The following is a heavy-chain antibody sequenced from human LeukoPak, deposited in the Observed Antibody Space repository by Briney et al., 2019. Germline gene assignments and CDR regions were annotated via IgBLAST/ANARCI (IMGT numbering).Heavy chain of an antibody. CDR2: IDRDGSRI. D-gene: IGHD4-23*01. J-gene: IGHJ4*02. CDR3: VRGNDYGGPHY. V-gene: IGHV3-74*01. CDR1: GFTFSSYW. Sequence: GGSLRLSCAVSGFTFSSYWMHWVRQAPGKGLVWVSRIDRDGSRINYADSVKGRFTISRDNGENTLFLQMNSLRAEDAAVYYCVRGNDYGGPHYWGQGTLVTVSS.